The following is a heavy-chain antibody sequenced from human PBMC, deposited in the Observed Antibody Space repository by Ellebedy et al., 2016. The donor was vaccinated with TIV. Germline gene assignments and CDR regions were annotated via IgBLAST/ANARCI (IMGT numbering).Heavy chain of an antibody. CDR2: INPNSGGT. J-gene: IGHJ6*02. CDR3: ARRGIFGVLHNGRMDV. V-gene: IGHV1-2*04. CDR1: GYTFTGYY. D-gene: IGHD3-3*01. Sequence: ASVKVSCXASGYTFTGYYMHWVRQAPGQGLEWMGWINPNSGGTNYAQKFQGWVTMTRDTSTSTAYMELRSLRSDDTAVYYCARRGIFGVLHNGRMDVWGQGTTVTVSS.